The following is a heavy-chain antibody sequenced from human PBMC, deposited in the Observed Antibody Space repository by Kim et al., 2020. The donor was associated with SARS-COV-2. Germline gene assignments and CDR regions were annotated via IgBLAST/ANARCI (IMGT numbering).Heavy chain of an antibody. CDR3: AKDFTGSGSCYFDY. CDR1: GFTFSSYG. V-gene: IGHV3-30*18. Sequence: GGSLRLSCAASGFTFSSYGMHWVRQAPGKGLEWVAVISYDGSNKYYADSVKGRFTISRDNSKNTLYLQMNSLRAEDTAVYYCAKDFTGSGSCYFDYWGQGTLVTVSS. CDR2: ISYDGSNK. D-gene: IGHD3-10*01. J-gene: IGHJ4*02.